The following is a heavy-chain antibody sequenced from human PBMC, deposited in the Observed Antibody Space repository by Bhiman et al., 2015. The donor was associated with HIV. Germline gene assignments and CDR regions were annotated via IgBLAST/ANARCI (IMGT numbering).Heavy chain of an antibody. CDR2: INGRGDFI. D-gene: IGHD6-13*01. V-gene: IGHV3-23*01. J-gene: IGHJ3*02. CDR1: GFSFSNYA. Sequence: EVQVLESGGGLVQPGGSLRLSCAASGFSFSNYAMSWVRQAPGKGLDWVAAINGRGDFIRYADSVKGRFTISRDNSKNTLYLQMNRLRAEDTAVYYCAKDLYSSSWTNDAFDIWGQGTMVTVSS. CDR3: AKDLYSSSWTNDAFDI.